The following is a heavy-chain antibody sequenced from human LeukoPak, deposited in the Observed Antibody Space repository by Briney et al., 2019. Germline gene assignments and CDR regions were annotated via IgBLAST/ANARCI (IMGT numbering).Heavy chain of an antibody. Sequence: HVASVKVSCKASGYTFTSYGISWVRQAPGQGLDWMGWISAYSGDTNYAEKLQGRVTMTTDTSTSTAYMELRSLRSDDTAVYYCARGTFYDILTGYYTSSYYYYMDVWGKGTTVTVSS. J-gene: IGHJ6*03. V-gene: IGHV1-18*01. CDR3: ARGTFYDILTGYYTSSYYYYMDV. CDR2: ISAYSGDT. CDR1: GYTFTSYG. D-gene: IGHD3-9*01.